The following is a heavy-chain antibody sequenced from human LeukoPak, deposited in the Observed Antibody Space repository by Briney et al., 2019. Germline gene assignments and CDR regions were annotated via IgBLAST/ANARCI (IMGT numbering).Heavy chain of an antibody. CDR1: GGSFSGYY. V-gene: IGHV4-34*01. Sequence: SETLSLTCAVYGGSFSGYYWSWIRQPPGKGLEWIGEINHSGSSNYNPSLKSRVTISVDTSKNQFSLKLSSVTAADTAVYYCARGQGDTVVVPAATLYYYYYYMDVWGKGTTVTVSS. J-gene: IGHJ6*03. CDR2: INHSGSS. CDR3: ARGQGDTVVVPAATLYYYYYYMDV. D-gene: IGHD2-2*01.